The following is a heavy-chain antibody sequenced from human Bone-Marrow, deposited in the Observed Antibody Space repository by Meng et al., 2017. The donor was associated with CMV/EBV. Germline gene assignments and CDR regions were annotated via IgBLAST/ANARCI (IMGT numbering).Heavy chain of an antibody. J-gene: IGHJ6*02. CDR3: ARSLVLFGDGYLYYYYGMDV. CDR1: GFTFSSYS. D-gene: IGHD3-22*01. CDR2: ISSSSSYI. Sequence: ESLKISCAASGFTFSSYSMNWVRQAPGKGLEWVSSISSSSSYIYYADSVKGRFTISRDNAKNSLYLQMNSLRAEDTAVYYCARSLVLFGDGYLYYYYGMDVWGQGTTVAVSS. V-gene: IGHV3-21*01.